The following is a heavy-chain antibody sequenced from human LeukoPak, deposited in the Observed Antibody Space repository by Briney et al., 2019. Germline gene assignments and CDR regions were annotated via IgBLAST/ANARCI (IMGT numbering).Heavy chain of an antibody. CDR1: GFTFSSYA. Sequence: GGSLRLSCAASGFTFSSYAMNWVRQAPGKGLEWVSSISGSGGTTYYADSVKGRFTISRDNSKNTLYLQMNSLRAEDTAVYYCAKVRSYQLPIDYWGQGTLVTVSS. J-gene: IGHJ4*02. D-gene: IGHD2-2*01. CDR2: ISGSGGTT. CDR3: AKVRSYQLPIDY. V-gene: IGHV3-23*01.